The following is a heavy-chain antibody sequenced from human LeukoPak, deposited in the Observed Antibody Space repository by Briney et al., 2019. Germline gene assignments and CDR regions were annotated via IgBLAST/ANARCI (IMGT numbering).Heavy chain of an antibody. V-gene: IGHV4-59*01. Sequence: PSETLSLTCTVSGGSLRRYYWSCIRQPPGKGLEWIGCIYYSGSTKYNPSLKSRVTISVDTSKNQFSLKLSSVTAAGTAMYYCAIAGTYNYAMGFWGQGTLVTVSS. D-gene: IGHD5-18*01. CDR2: IYYSGST. CDR3: AIAGTYNYAMGF. J-gene: IGHJ4*02. CDR1: GGSLRRYY.